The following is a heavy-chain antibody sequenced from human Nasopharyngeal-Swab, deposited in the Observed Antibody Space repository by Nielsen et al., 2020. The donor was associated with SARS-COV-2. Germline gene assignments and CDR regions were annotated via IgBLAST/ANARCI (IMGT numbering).Heavy chain of an antibody. V-gene: IGHV1-2*02. Sequence: ASVKVSCKASGYTFTNYFMHWVRQAPGQGLEWMGWINPNSGGTNYAQKFQGRVTMTRDTSISTAYMELSRLRSDDTAVYYCASGRISTVTKRGTWFDPWGQGTLVTVSS. D-gene: IGHD4-17*01. J-gene: IGHJ5*02. CDR3: ASGRISTVTKRGTWFDP. CDR1: GYTFTNYF. CDR2: INPNSGGT.